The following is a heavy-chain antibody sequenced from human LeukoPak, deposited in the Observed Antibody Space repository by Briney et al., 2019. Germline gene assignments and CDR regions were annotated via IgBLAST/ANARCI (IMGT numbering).Heavy chain of an antibody. Sequence: NPSETLSLTCAVYGGSFSGYYWSWIRQPPGKGLEWIGEINHSGSTNYNPSLKSRVTISVDTSKNQFSLKLSSVTAADTAVYYCAREVNSSSWRPLDYWGQGTLVTVSS. V-gene: IGHV4-34*01. J-gene: IGHJ4*02. CDR2: INHSGST. CDR3: AREVNSSSWRPLDY. CDR1: GGSFSGYY. D-gene: IGHD6-13*01.